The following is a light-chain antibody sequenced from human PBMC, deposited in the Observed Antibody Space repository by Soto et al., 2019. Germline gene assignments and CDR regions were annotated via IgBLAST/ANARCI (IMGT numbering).Light chain of an antibody. CDR2: DVI. Sequence: QSVLTQPRSVSGSPGQSVSISCTGTSSDVGGYKHVSWYQHHPGKAPKLMIFDVIKRPSGVPDRFSGSKSGNTASLTISGLQAEDEADYYCSSSAGSYTYVFGTGTRSPS. J-gene: IGLJ1*01. CDR3: SSSAGSYTYV. V-gene: IGLV2-11*01. CDR1: SSDVGGYKH.